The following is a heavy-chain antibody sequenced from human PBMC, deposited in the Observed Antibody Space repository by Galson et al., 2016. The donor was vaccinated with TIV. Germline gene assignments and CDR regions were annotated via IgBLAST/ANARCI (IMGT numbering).Heavy chain of an antibody. CDR2: IDWDDDK. CDR3: ARISGYYDSSGHYIPRSFDY. CDR1: GFSLNTDGMC. Sequence: PALVKPTQTLTLTCTFSGFSLNTDGMCVNWIRQPPGEALEWLARIDWDDDKSYTSSLKTRLTISKDTSKNQVVLTMTNMDPVDTATYYCARISGYYDSSGHYIPRSFDYWGQGTPVTVSS. J-gene: IGHJ4*02. V-gene: IGHV2-70*11. D-gene: IGHD3-22*01.